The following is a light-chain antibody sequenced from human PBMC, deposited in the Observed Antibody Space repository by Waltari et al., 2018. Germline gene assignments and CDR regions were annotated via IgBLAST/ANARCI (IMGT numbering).Light chain of an antibody. CDR2: DVS. CDR1: SRDVGRYNF. J-gene: IGLJ2*01. V-gene: IGLV2-14*03. CDR3: SSYSSSSTKVV. Sequence: QSALTQPASVSGSPGQALTISGPGTSRDVGRYNFVSRDQQPPGKAPTLMIYDVSNRSSGVSNRCSCSKSGTTASLTISGLQAEYEADYHCSSYSSSSTKVVFGGGTKLTVL.